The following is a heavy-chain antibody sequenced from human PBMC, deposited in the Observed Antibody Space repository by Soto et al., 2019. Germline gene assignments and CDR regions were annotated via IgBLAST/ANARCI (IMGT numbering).Heavy chain of an antibody. Sequence: QVQLVQSGAEVMKPGSSVKVSCKASGGTFGSYAISWVRQAPGQGLEWMGGIIPIPGTANYAQKFQGRATIAADESTSTAYMELSSLRSEDTAVYYCARSQGSSTSLENYYYYYYGMDVWGQGTTVTVSS. D-gene: IGHD2-2*01. V-gene: IGHV1-69*01. J-gene: IGHJ6*02. CDR2: IIPIPGTA. CDR1: GGTFGSYA. CDR3: ARSQGSSTSLENYYYYYYGMDV.